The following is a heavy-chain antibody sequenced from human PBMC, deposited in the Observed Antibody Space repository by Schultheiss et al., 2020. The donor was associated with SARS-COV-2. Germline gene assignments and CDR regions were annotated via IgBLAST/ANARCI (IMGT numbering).Heavy chain of an antibody. Sequence: GGSLRLSCAASGFTFSSYWMSWVRQAPGKGLEWVANIKQDGSEKYYVDSVKGRFTISRDNAKNSLYLQMNSLRAEDTAVYYCAGLTYGAMVTGLFYWGQGTLVTVSS. CDR1: GFTFSSYW. V-gene: IGHV3-7*03. J-gene: IGHJ4*02. CDR3: AGLTYGAMVTGLFY. CDR2: IKQDGSEK. D-gene: IGHD5-18*01.